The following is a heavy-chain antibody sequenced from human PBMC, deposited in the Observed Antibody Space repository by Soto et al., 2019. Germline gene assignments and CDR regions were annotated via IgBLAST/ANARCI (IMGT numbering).Heavy chain of an antibody. D-gene: IGHD4-17*01. CDR3: AKDAVSGDGIWLLDS. V-gene: IGHV3-53*01. J-gene: IGHJ4*02. CDR1: GFNVNSDY. Sequence: GSLRLSCAASGFNVNSDYMNWVRQTPGKGLEWVASIYSGSTTYYADSVKGRFTISSDISANSLYLQVDSLRAEDTAVYYCAKDAVSGDGIWLLDSWGQGTVVTVSS. CDR2: IYSGSTT.